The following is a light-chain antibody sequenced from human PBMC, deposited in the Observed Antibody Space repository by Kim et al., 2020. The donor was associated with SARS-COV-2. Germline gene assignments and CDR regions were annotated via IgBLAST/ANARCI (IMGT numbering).Light chain of an antibody. CDR2: AAS. Sequence: DIQLTQSPSFLSASVGDRVTITCRASQGISSYLAWYQQKPGKAPKLLIYAASTLQSGVPSRFSGSGSGTEFTLTISSLQPEDFATYFCQQLTSTRTFGQGNKLEI. J-gene: IGKJ2*01. CDR3: QQLTSTRT. V-gene: IGKV1-9*01. CDR1: QGISSY.